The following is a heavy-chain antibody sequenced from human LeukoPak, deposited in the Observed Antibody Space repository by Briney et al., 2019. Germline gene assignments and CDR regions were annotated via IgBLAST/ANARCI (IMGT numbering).Heavy chain of an antibody. D-gene: IGHD3-16*02. J-gene: IGHJ4*02. Sequence: ALVKVSCKASGYTFTGYYMHWVRQAPGQGLEWMGRINPNSGGTNYAQKFQGRVTMTRDTSISTAYMELSRLRSDDTAVYYCARSVRGDYVWGSYRQGFDYWGQGTLVTVS. CDR1: GYTFTGYY. CDR2: INPNSGGT. CDR3: ARSVRGDYVWGSYRQGFDY. V-gene: IGHV1-2*06.